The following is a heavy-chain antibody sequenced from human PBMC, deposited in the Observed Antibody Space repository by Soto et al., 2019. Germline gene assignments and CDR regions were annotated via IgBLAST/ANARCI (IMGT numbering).Heavy chain of an antibody. CDR2: VSGYNYNT. CDR1: VYSFRSYG. Sequence: QVQLEQSGPEVKKSGASVKVSCKASVYSFRSYGINWVRQAPGQGLEWIGWVSGYNYNTKYAQNFQGRITVTTDTSTNTAYMDLRSLRSDGTAVYYCGRSSSMLGAGWSDSWGRGTLVTVSS. J-gene: IGHJ5*01. V-gene: IGHV1-18*01. D-gene: IGHD2-8*01. CDR3: GRSSSMLGAGWSDS.